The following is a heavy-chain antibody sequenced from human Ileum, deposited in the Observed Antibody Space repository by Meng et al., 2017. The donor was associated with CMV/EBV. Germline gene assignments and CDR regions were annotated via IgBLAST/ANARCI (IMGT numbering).Heavy chain of an antibody. CDR1: GGSISGYH. Sequence: QMQVQESGPGLVKPSETLSLTCIVSGGSISGYHWTWIRKSAGKGLEWIGRLRTSGTTDHNFSLKSRVTLSIDMSKNQFSLKLTSVTAADTAVYYCGRAGARGVPVDIWGQGILVTVSS. J-gene: IGHJ4*02. D-gene: IGHD3-10*01. CDR2: LRTSGTT. CDR3: GRAGARGVPVDI. V-gene: IGHV4-4*07.